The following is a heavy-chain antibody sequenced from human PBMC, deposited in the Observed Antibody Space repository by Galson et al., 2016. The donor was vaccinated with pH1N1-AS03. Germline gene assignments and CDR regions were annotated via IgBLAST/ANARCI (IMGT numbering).Heavy chain of an antibody. Sequence: TLSLTCTVSGGSISSGNYSWNWIRQHPGKGLEWIGLIYDSGNTFYNPSLKSRVSISVDTSKNQFSLKLNSVTAADTAVYYCASVSLAYCSSTSCFRFDPWGQGTLVTVSS. CDR1: GGSISSGNYS. CDR2: IYDSGNT. CDR3: ASVSLAYCSSTSCFRFDP. D-gene: IGHD2-2*01. V-gene: IGHV4-31*03. J-gene: IGHJ5*02.